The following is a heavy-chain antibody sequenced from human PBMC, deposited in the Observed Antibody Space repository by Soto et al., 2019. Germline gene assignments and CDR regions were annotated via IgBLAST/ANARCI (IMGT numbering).Heavy chain of an antibody. CDR2: INPNSCGT. D-gene: IGHD2-2*01. CDR1: GYTFTGYY. CDR3: ARTPCSSTRCYVGSWDY. J-gene: IGHJ4*02. Sequence: QVQLVQSGAEVKKPGASVKVSCRASGYTFTGYYMHLVLQAPGQGLEWMGWINPNSCGTTYAQNFQGWVTMTRDTSISTAYMELSRLRSDDTAVYYCARTPCSSTRCYVGSWDYWGQGTLVTVSS. V-gene: IGHV1-2*04.